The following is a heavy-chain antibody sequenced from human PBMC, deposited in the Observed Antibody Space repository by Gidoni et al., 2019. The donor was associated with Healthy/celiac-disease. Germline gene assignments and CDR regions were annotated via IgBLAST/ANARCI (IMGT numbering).Heavy chain of an antibody. V-gene: IGHV3-48*03. Sequence: EVQLVDSGGGLVQPGGSLRLSCSASGFTFSSCEMNWVRQAPGKGLEWVSYISSSGSTIYYADSVKGRFTISRDNAKNSLYLQMNSLRAEDTAVYYCARGVVSGGSSIAVAGTLGHWGQGTLVTVSS. CDR1: GFTFSSCE. CDR3: ARGVVSGGSSIAVAGTLGH. CDR2: ISSSGSTI. J-gene: IGHJ4*02. D-gene: IGHD6-19*01.